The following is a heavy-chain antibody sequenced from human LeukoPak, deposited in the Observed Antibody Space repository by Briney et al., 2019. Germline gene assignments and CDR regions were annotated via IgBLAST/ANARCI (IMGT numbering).Heavy chain of an antibody. D-gene: IGHD3-10*01. V-gene: IGHV3-11*04. J-gene: IGHJ4*02. CDR2: ISSSGSTI. Sequence: GGSLRLSCAASGFTSSDYYMSWIRQAPGKGLEWISYISSSGSTIYYADSVKGRFTVSRDNAKKSLYLQMNSLRAEDTALYYCARDGDYYGSGSYDFDYWGQGTLVTVSS. CDR3: ARDGDYYGSGSYDFDY. CDR1: GFTSSDYY.